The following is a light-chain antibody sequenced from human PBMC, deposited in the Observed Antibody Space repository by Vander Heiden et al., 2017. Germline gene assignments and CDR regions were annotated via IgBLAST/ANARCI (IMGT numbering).Light chain of an antibody. V-gene: IGLV3-9*01. CDR3: QGCDTSTVV. CDR2: RDS. J-gene: IGLJ2*01. Sequence: SYELTQPLSVSVALGQTARITREGNNIGSKNGHWYQQRPGQALVLVIYRDSNGAYGIPERFSGSNSGNTATLTSSRAQAGDEDDYYCQGCDTSTVVFGGGTKLTVL. CDR1: NIGSKN.